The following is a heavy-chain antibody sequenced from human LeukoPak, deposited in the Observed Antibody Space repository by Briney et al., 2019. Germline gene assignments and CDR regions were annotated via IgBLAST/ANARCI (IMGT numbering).Heavy chain of an antibody. CDR1: GYTLTELS. J-gene: IGHJ5*02. V-gene: IGHV1-24*01. CDR3: AAYAVTMGWFDP. Sequence: ASVKVSCKVSGYTLTELSMHWVRQAPGKGLEWMGGFDPGDGETIYAQKFQGRVTMTEDTSTDTAYMELSSLRSEDTAVYYCAAYAVTMGWFDPWGQGTLVTVSS. CDR2: FDPGDGET. D-gene: IGHD4-17*01.